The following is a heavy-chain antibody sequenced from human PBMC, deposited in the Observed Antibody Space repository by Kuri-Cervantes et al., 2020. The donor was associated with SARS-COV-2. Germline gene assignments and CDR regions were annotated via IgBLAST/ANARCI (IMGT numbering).Heavy chain of an antibody. CDR1: GGSISSTIYY. V-gene: IGHV4-39*07. Sequence: SETLSLTCTVSGGSISSTIYYWGWIRQPPGKGLEWIGSIYYSGSTYYNPSLKSRVTISVDTSKNQFSLKLSSVTAADTAVYYCARSESRHYYYGMDVWGQGTTVTVSS. CDR2: IYYSGST. J-gene: IGHJ6*02. CDR3: ARSESRHYYYGMDV.